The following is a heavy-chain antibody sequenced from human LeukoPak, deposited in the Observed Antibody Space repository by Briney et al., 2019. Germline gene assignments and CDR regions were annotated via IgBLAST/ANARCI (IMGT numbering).Heavy chain of an antibody. Sequence: SETLSLTCTVSGGSISSSSYYWAWIRQPPGKGLEWIGAIDYSGNTYYNPSLKSRVTISIDTFKNQFSLNLYSVTAADTALYYCARERFDESPGWFDPWGQGTLVSVSS. CDR2: IDYSGNT. CDR1: GGSISSSSYY. D-gene: IGHD3-10*01. CDR3: ARERFDESPGWFDP. J-gene: IGHJ5*02. V-gene: IGHV4-39*07.